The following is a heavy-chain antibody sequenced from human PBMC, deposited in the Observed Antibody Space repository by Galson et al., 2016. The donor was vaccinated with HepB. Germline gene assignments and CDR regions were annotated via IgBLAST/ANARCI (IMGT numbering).Heavy chain of an antibody. V-gene: IGHV3-30*04. CDR1: GFSFSRYA. CDR3: SSMVRGNSWNP. J-gene: IGHJ5*02. Sequence: SLRLSCAASGFSFSRYAMQWVRQAPGKGLEWVTAIPYDGRNKYRADSVRGRFTISRDNAKNSLYLQMNSLRAEDTAVYYCSSMVRGNSWNPWGQGTLVTVSS. D-gene: IGHD1/OR15-1a*01. CDR2: IPYDGRNK.